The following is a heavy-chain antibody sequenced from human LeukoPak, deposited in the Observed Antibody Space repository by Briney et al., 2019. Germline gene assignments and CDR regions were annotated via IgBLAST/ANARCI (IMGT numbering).Heavy chain of an antibody. CDR1: GGSISSGSYY. CDR3: AGSGEFRSLDAFDI. Sequence: PSETLSLTCTVSGGSISSGSYYWSWIRQPAGKGLEWIGRIYTSGSTNYNPTLKSRVTISVDTSKNQFSLKLSSVTAADTAVYYCAGSGEFRSLDAFDIWGQGTMVTVSS. CDR2: IYTSGST. V-gene: IGHV4-61*02. J-gene: IGHJ3*02. D-gene: IGHD7-27*01.